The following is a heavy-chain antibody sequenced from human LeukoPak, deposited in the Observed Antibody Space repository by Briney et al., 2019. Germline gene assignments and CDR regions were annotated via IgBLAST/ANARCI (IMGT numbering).Heavy chain of an antibody. CDR1: GFTFSNSW. CDR3: VRDETWNFGLSWYDGYDI. Sequence: PGGSLRLSCAASGFTFSNSWMSWVRQAPGKGLEWVANIKQDESEKNYVDSVKGRFTISRDNAKNSLYLQMNSLRVEDTAVYYCVRDETWNFGLSWYDGYDIWGQGTVVTVSS. D-gene: IGHD1-7*01. CDR2: IKQDESEK. J-gene: IGHJ3*02. V-gene: IGHV3-7*01.